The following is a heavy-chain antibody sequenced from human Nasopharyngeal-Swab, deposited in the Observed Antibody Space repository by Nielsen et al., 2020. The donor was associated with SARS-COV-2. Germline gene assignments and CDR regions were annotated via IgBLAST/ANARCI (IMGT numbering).Heavy chain of an antibody. CDR2: IYSGGST. CDR3: ASPYYDSSGYYGY. J-gene: IGHJ4*02. D-gene: IGHD3-22*01. CDR1: GFTVSSNY. V-gene: IGHV3-66*01. Sequence: GESLKISCAASGFTVSSNYMSWVRQAPGKGLEWVSVIYSGGSTYYADSVKGRFTISRDSSKNTLYLQMNSLRAEDTAVYYCASPYYDSSGYYGYWGQGTLVTVSS.